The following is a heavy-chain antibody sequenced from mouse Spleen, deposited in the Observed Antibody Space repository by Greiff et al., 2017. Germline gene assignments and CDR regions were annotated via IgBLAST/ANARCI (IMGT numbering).Heavy chain of an antibody. D-gene: IGHD2-1*01. Sequence: VHLVESGPELVKPGASVKISCKASGYSFTSYYIHWVKQRPGQGLEWIGWIFPGSGNTKYNEKFKGKATLTADTSSSTAYMQLSSLTSEDSAVYFCAPMVTTGAMDYWGQGTSVTVSS. CDR3: APMVTTGAMDY. J-gene: IGHJ4*01. CDR2: IFPGSGNT. V-gene: IGHV1-66*01. CDR1: GYSFTSYY.